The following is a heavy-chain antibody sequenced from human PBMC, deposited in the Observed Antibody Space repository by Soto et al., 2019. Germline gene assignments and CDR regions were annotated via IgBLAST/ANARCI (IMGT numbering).Heavy chain of an antibody. Sequence: EVQLVESGGGLVQPGRSLRLSCAASGFTFDDYAMHWVRQAPGKGLEWVSGIIWNSGNIDYADSVKGRFTSSRDNAKNALYLQMNSLRTEDTALYYCATARCAYWGRDDDWGQGTLVTVSS. CDR2: IIWNSGNI. V-gene: IGHV3-9*01. J-gene: IGHJ4*02. CDR1: GFTFDDYA. D-gene: IGHD3-16*01. CDR3: ATARCAYWGRDDD.